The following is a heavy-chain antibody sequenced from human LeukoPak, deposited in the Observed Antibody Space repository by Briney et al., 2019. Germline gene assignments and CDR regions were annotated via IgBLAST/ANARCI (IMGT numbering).Heavy chain of an antibody. D-gene: IGHD6-19*01. J-gene: IGHJ4*02. CDR3: ARDLAGIDY. V-gene: IGHV4-31*03. Sequence: PSETLSLTCTVSGGSISSGGYYWSWIRQHPGKGLEWIGYIFYTGKTYYNPSLKSRVTISVDTSDNQFFLNLSSVTAADTAVYYCARDLAGIDYWGQGTLVTVSS. CDR1: GGSISSGGYY. CDR2: IFYTGKT.